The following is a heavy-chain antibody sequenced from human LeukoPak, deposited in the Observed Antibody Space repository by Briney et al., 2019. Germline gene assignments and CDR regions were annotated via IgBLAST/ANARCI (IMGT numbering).Heavy chain of an antibody. D-gene: IGHD5-12*01. Sequence: GASVKVSCKVSGYTLTELSMHWVRQAPGKGLEWMGGVDPEDGETIYAQKFQGRVTMTEDTSTDTAYMELSSLRSEDTAVYYCATVDIVATIPSSFDYWGQGTLVTVSS. V-gene: IGHV1-24*01. CDR1: GYTLTELS. CDR3: ATVDIVATIPSSFDY. CDR2: VDPEDGET. J-gene: IGHJ4*02.